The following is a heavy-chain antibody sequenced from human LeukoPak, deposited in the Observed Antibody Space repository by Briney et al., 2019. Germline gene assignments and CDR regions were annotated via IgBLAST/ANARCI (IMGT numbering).Heavy chain of an antibody. D-gene: IGHD1-26*01. CDR1: GYTFTSYD. Sequence: ASVEVSCKASGYTFTSYDINWVRQATGQGLEWMGWMNPNSGNTGYAQKFQGRVTITRNTSISTAYMELSSLRSEDTAVYYCARDIVGATGFDYWGQGTLVTVSS. V-gene: IGHV1-8*03. CDR3: ARDIVGATGFDY. J-gene: IGHJ4*02. CDR2: MNPNSGNT.